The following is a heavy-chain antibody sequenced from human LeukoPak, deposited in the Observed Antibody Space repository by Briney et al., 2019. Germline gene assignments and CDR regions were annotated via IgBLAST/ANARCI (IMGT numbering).Heavy chain of an antibody. D-gene: IGHD6-13*01. CDR1: GYTFTSYC. J-gene: IGHJ4*02. CDR3: ARDRGLYSSSWYGDY. CDR2: INPSGGST. V-gene: IGHV1-46*01. Sequence: GASVKVSCKSSGYTFTSYCMHWVRQAPGQGLEWMGIINPSGGSTSYAQKFQGRVTMTRDTSTSTVYMELSSLRSEDTAVYYCARDRGLYSSSWYGDYWGQGTLVTVSS.